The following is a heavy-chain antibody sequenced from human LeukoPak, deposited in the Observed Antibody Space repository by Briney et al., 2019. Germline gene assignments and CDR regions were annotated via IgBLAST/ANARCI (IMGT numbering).Heavy chain of an antibody. Sequence: PGGSLRLSCAASGFTFTTYWMHWVRHAPGKGLVWVSHINSDGSITSYADSVKGRFTISRDNAKNTLYLQMNSLRAEDTAVYHCARDAVDTANAVWGQGTTITVSS. CDR2: INSDGSIT. V-gene: IGHV3-74*01. J-gene: IGHJ6*02. CDR3: ARDAVDTANAV. D-gene: IGHD5-18*01. CDR1: GFTFTTYW.